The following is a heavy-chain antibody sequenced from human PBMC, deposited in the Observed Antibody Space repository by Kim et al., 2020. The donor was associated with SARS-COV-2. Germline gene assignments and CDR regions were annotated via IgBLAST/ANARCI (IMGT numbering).Heavy chain of an antibody. V-gene: IGHV3-48*02. CDR2: SI. Sequence: SIHYATSVKGRFTISRDNAKNSLYLQMNSLRDEDTAVYFCARDHGWAFDYWGQGTLVTVSS. J-gene: IGHJ4*02. CDR3: ARDHGWAFDY.